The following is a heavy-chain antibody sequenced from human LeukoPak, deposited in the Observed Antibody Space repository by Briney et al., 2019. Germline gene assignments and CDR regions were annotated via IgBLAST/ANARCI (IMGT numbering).Heavy chain of an antibody. CDR2: ISVGGSTM. Sequence: PGGSLRLSCAASGFTFSSYEMNWVRQAPGKGLEWVSYISVGGSTMYYADSVKGRFTISRDTSKNTLYLQMNNLRAEDTAVYYCAKDRETYEYTFDYWGQGTLVTVSS. D-gene: IGHD6-6*01. V-gene: IGHV3-48*03. CDR3: AKDRETYEYTFDY. CDR1: GFTFSSYE. J-gene: IGHJ4*02.